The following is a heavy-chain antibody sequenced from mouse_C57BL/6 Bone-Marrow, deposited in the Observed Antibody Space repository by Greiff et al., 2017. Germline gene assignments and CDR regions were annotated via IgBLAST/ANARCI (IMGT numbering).Heavy chain of an antibody. J-gene: IGHJ2*01. CDR3: ARVSYYFDY. CDR1: GFTFSDYG. Sequence: EVKLMESGGGLVQPGGSLKLSCAASGFTFSDYGMAWVRQAPRKGPEWVAFISNLAYSIYYADTVTGRFTISRENAKNTLYLEMSSLRSEDTAMYYCARVSYYFDYWGQGTTLTVSS. V-gene: IGHV5-15*01. CDR2: ISNLAYSI.